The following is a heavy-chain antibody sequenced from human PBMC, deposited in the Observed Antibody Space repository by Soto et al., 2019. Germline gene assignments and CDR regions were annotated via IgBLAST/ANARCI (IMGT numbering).Heavy chain of an antibody. CDR2: IIPIFGTA. J-gene: IGHJ5*02. CDR3: ARGRVSVVVPAARGWFDP. Sequence: QVQLVQSGAEVKKPGSSVKVSCKAYGGTFSSYAISWVRQAPGQGLEWMGGIIPIFGTANYAQKFQGRVTITADESTSTAYMELSSLRSEDTAVYYCARGRVSVVVPAARGWFDPWGQGTLVTVSS. V-gene: IGHV1-69*01. CDR1: GGTFSSYA. D-gene: IGHD2-2*01.